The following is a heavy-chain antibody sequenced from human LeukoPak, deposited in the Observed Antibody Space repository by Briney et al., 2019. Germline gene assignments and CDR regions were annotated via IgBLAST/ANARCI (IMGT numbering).Heavy chain of an antibody. CDR2: IYHSGST. V-gene: IGHV4-38-2*01. Sequence: SEXXXXXCAVSGYSISSGYYWGWIRQPPGKGLEWIGSIYHSGSTYYNPSLKSRVTISVDTSKNQFSLKLSSVTAADTAVYYCARTIGSGSYYPYWYFDLWGRGTLVTVSS. CDR1: GYSISSGYY. D-gene: IGHD3-10*01. CDR3: ARTIGSGSYYPYWYFDL. J-gene: IGHJ2*01.